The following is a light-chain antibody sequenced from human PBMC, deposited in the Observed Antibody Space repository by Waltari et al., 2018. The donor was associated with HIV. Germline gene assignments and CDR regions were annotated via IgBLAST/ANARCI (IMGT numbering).Light chain of an antibody. Sequence: QSALTQPASVSGFPGQSITISCTGRSSDVGSCNYVSWYQQHPGKAPKLLIYDVSKRPSGVSNRFSGSKSGNTASLTISGLQAEDEADYYCCSYAGSNTYLFGTGTEVTVL. CDR1: SSDVGSCNY. J-gene: IGLJ1*01. CDR3: CSYAGSNTYL. CDR2: DVS. V-gene: IGLV2-23*02.